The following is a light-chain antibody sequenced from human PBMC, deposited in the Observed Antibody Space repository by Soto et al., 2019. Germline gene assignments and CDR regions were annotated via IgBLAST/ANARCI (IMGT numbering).Light chain of an antibody. Sequence: EIVMTQSPATLSVSPGDGATLSCRASQSVGSNVAWYQQQPGQAHRLLVYDASTRATGIPARFSGSGSGTEFTLTISSLESEDFAVYYCQQYNNWPPLTFGQGTRLEIK. CDR2: DAS. CDR3: QQYNNWPPLT. V-gene: IGKV3D-15*01. J-gene: IGKJ5*01. CDR1: QSVGSN.